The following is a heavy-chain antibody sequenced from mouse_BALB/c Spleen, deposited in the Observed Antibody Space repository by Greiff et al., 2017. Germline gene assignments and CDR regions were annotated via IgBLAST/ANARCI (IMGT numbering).Heavy chain of an antibody. V-gene: IGHV5-6-4*01. CDR1: GFTFSSYT. D-gene: IGHD2-1*01. CDR3: TRDNPYGNYVFAY. J-gene: IGHJ3*01. CDR2: ISSGGSYT. Sequence: EVKLEESGGGLVKPGGSLKLSCAASGFTFSSYTMSWVRQTPEKRLEWVATISSGGSYTYYPDSVKGRFTISRDNAKNTLYLQMSSLKSEDTAMYYCTRDNPYGNYVFAYWGQGTLVTVSA.